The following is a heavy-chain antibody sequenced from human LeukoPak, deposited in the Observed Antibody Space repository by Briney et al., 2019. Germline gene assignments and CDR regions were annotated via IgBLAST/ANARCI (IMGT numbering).Heavy chain of an antibody. CDR3: AKGVNYYDNNGYCYQYYFNY. Sequence: GGSLRLSCAASGFTFDDYAMHWVRQAPGKGLEWVSGITWNSGSLGYADSVSGRVTISRDNAKNSLYLQMNSLRAEDTALYYCAKGVNYYDNNGYCYQYYFNYWGQGTLVTVSS. CDR2: ITWNSGSL. V-gene: IGHV3-9*01. D-gene: IGHD3-22*01. CDR1: GFTFDDYA. J-gene: IGHJ4*02.